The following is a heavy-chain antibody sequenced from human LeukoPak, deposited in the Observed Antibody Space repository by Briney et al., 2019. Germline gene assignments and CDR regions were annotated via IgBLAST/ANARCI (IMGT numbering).Heavy chain of an antibody. V-gene: IGHV1-46*01. CDR1: GYTFTSYY. J-gene: IGHJ5*02. CDR2: INPSGGST. Sequence: ASVKVSCKASGYTFTSYYMHWVRHPPGQGLEWMGIINPSGGSTRYAQKFQGRVTMTRDTSTSTVYMELSSLRSEDTAVYYCARAARYYDSSGFLDWFDPWGQGTLVTVSS. CDR3: ARAARYYDSSGFLDWFDP. D-gene: IGHD3-22*01.